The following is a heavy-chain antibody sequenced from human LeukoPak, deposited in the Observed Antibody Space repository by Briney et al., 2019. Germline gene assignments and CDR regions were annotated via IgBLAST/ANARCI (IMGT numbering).Heavy chain of an antibody. CDR1: GGSFSGHY. CDR3: ARGRNWQTFYHYYMDV. V-gene: IGHV4-34*01. D-gene: IGHD1-14*01. J-gene: IGHJ6*03. Sequence: SETLSLTCGVSGGSFSGHYWTWLRQTPGKGLEWMGEINHGGVTNYNPSLESRASISIDTSTNEISLNMSSVTAADTGIYYCARGRNWQTFYHYYMDVWGKGATVTVS. CDR2: INHGGVT.